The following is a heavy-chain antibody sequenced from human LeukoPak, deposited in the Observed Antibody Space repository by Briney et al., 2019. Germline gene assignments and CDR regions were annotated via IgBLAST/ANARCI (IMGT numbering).Heavy chain of an antibody. CDR1: GFTFRSYD. Sequence: QSGGSLRLSCAASGFTFRSYDMNWVRQAPGKGLEWVSYISSSGTTIYYADSVKGRFTISRDNAENSLYLQMSSLRAEDTAVYYCAKALATRHMDVWGQGTTVNVSS. J-gene: IGHJ6*02. CDR3: AKALATRHMDV. V-gene: IGHV3-48*03. CDR2: ISSSGTTI.